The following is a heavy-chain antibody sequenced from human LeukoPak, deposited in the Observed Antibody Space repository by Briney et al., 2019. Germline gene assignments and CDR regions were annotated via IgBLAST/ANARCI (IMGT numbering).Heavy chain of an antibody. Sequence: SQTLSLTCAISGDSVSSNSAAWNWIRQSPSRGLEWLGRTYYRSKWYNDYAVSVKSRITINPDTSKNQFSLQLNSVTTEDTAVYYCARGYCSGGSCYRLFYFDYWGQGTLVTVSS. CDR1: GDSVSSNSAA. CDR3: ARGYCSGGSCYRLFYFDY. D-gene: IGHD2-15*01. CDR2: TYYRSKWYN. J-gene: IGHJ4*02. V-gene: IGHV6-1*01.